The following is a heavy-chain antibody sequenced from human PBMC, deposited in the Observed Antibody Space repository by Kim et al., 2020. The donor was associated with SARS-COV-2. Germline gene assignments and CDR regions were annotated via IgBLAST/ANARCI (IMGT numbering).Heavy chain of an antibody. CDR2: GTT. CDR3: ARHPGASFDY. Sequence: GTTNHQPSLKSRVTMSLDTSKNQFSLNLNSVTAADTAVYFCARHPGASFDYWGQGTPVTVSS. J-gene: IGHJ4*02. V-gene: IGHV4-59*08. D-gene: IGHD1-26*01.